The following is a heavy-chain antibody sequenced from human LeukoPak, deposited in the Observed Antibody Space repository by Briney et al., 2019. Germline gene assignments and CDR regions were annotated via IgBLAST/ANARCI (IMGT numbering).Heavy chain of an antibody. J-gene: IGHJ4*02. CDR3: ARVYCSSTSCPPPDY. Sequence: GGSLRLSCAASGFTFSSYGMHWFRQAPGKGLEWVAVIWYDGSNKYYADSVKGRFTISRDNSKNTLYLQMNSLRAEDTAVYYCARVYCSSTSCPPPDYWGQGTLVTVSS. V-gene: IGHV3-33*01. CDR2: IWYDGSNK. D-gene: IGHD2-2*01. CDR1: GFTFSSYG.